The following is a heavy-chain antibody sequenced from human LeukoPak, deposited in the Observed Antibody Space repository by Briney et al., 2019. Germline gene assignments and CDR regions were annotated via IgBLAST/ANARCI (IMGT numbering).Heavy chain of an antibody. CDR1: GGSITTTTYY. Sequence: SETLSLTCTVSGGSITTTTYYWGWIRQPPGKGLEWIGSIYYSGNTYYNPSLKSRVTISLDTSKNQFSLKVSSVTAADTAIYYCARGTTAMKVWGQGTLVTVSS. D-gene: IGHD5-18*01. V-gene: IGHV4-39*07. J-gene: IGHJ4*02. CDR3: ARGTTAMKV. CDR2: IYYSGNT.